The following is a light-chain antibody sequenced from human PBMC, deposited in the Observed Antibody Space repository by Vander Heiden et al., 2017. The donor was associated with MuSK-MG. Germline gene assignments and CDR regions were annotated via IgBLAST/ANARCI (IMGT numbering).Light chain of an antibody. J-gene: IGKJ1*01. CDR2: GAS. Sequence: DIVLTQSPGTLSLSPGERATLSCRASQSVSSSYLAWYQQKPGHAPRLLIYGASSRATGIPDRFSGSGSGTDFTLTISRLEPEDFAVYYLQPDCSSRTFGQGTKVEIK. CDR3: QPDCSSRT. CDR1: QSVSSSY. V-gene: IGKV3-20*01.